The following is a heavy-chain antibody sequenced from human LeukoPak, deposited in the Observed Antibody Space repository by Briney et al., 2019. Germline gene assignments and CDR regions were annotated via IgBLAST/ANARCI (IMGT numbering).Heavy chain of an antibody. CDR3: ARIRLPLVPAAHEFNY. J-gene: IGHJ4*02. CDR2: ISYDGSNK. V-gene: IGHV3-30-3*01. D-gene: IGHD2-2*01. Sequence: PGRSLRLSCAASGFTFSSYAMHWVRQAPGKGLEWVAVISYDGSNKYYADSVKGRCTISRDNSKNTLYLQMNSLRAEDTAVYYCARIRLPLVPAAHEFNYWGQGTLVTVSS. CDR1: GFTFSSYA.